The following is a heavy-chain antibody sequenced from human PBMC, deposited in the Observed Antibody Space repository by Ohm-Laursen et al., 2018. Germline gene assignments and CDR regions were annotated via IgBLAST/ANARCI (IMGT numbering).Heavy chain of an antibody. D-gene: IGHD2/OR15-2a*01. CDR2: IYHSGNT. Sequence: SETLSLTCAVSGYSISSGYYWGWIRQPPGKGLEWIGTIYHSGNTYYNPSLKSRVTISVDTSKNQFSLKLSSVTAADAAVYYCARGRIRSGNRFDPWGQGTLVTVSS. CDR3: ARGRIRSGNRFDP. J-gene: IGHJ5*02. CDR1: GYSISSGYY. V-gene: IGHV4-38-2*01.